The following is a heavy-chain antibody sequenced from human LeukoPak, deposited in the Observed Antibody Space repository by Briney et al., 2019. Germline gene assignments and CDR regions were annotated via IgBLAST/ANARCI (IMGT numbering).Heavy chain of an antibody. CDR3: AREYSSSSGRAFDY. CDR2: ISSDESST. V-gene: IGHV3-74*01. D-gene: IGHD6-6*01. J-gene: IGHJ4*02. CDR1: ESSFSNYW. Sequence: SEASLRLSCAASESSFSNYWMHWVHQAPRKGVAWVSRISSDESSTTYADSVRGRFTISRDNAKNALYLQMNSLRVEDTVVYYRAREYSSSSGRAFDYWGQGTLVTVSP.